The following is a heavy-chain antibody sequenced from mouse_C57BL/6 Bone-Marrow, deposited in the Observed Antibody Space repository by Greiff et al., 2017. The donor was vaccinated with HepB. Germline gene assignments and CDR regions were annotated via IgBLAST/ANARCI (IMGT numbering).Heavy chain of an antibody. CDR2: IDPENGDT. CDR3: TADAMDY. Sequence: VQLQQSGAELVRPGASVKLSCTASGFNIKDDYMHWVKQRPEQGLEWIGWIDPENGDTEYASKFQGKATITADTSSNTPYLQLSRLASEDTAVSYCTADAMDYWGQGTSVTVSS. CDR1: GFNIKDDY. V-gene: IGHV14-4*01. J-gene: IGHJ4*01.